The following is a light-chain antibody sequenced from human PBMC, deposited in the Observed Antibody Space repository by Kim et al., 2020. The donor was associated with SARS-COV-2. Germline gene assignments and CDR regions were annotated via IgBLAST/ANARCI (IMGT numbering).Light chain of an antibody. Sequence: GQSFPISCPGTSSDIDGYDYVSWFQQHPGKAPNLIIYDVTKRPSGVSNRFSASKSGNTASLTISGLQGEDEAHYYCVSYTTSSTWVFGGGTQLTVL. CDR1: SSDIDGYDY. V-gene: IGLV2-14*04. CDR2: DVT. J-gene: IGLJ3*02. CDR3: VSYTTSSTWV.